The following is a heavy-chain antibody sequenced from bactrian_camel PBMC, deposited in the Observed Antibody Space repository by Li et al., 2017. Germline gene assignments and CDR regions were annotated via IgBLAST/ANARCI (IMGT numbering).Heavy chain of an antibody. CDR2: LRRDGTT. CDR3: AALNSSSGGRFAWCSDF. V-gene: IGHV3S60*01. J-gene: IGHJ4*01. D-gene: IGHD1*01. CDR1: AYILEQCG. Sequence: VQLVESGGGSVQAGGSLKLTYAGSAYILEQCGMGWFRQAPGKEENLVSLRRDGTTVYSDSVKGRFTISQDRTKNILYLQMNDLKDEDTGMYYCAALNSSSGGRFAWCSDFRGQGTQVTVS.